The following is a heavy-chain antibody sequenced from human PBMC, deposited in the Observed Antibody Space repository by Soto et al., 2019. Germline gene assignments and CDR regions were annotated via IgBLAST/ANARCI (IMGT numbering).Heavy chain of an antibody. V-gene: IGHV4-38-2*01. D-gene: IGHD2-15*01. Sequence: SETLSLTCAVSGYSISSGNYWGWIRQPPGKGLEWIGSVYHSGGSYYNPSLKSRVSISLDTSKNLVSLSLTSVTAADTAMYYCARARWYDGFNIWGQGTMVTVS. J-gene: IGHJ3*02. CDR2: VYHSGGS. CDR1: GYSISSGNY. CDR3: ARARWYDGFNI.